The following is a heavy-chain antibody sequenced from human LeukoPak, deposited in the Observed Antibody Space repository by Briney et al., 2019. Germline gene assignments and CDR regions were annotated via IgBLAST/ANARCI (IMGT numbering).Heavy chain of an antibody. CDR2: ISAYNGNT. CDR3: ARMEMATAIFDY. V-gene: IGHV1-18*01. Sequence: ASVKVSCKVSGYSFTSNVIGWVRQAPGQGLEWMGWISAYNGNTNYAQKLQGRVTMTTDTSTSTAYMELRSLRSDDTAMYYCARMEMATAIFDYWGQGTLVTVSS. D-gene: IGHD5-24*01. J-gene: IGHJ4*02. CDR1: GYSFTSNV.